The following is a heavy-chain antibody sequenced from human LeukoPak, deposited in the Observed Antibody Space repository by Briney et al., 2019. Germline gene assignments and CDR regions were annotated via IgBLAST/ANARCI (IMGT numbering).Heavy chain of an antibody. CDR3: ARDRGITMVRGVPQPFD. CDR2: ISAYNGNT. J-gene: IGHJ4*02. V-gene: IGHV1-18*04. CDR1: GYTFTSYG. D-gene: IGHD3-10*01. Sequence: ASVKVSCKASGYTFTSYGISWVRQAPGQGLEWMGWISAYNGNTNNAQKLQGKVTMATDTFTSTAYMELRSLRSDDTAVYYCARDRGITMVRGVPQPFDWGQGTLVTVSS.